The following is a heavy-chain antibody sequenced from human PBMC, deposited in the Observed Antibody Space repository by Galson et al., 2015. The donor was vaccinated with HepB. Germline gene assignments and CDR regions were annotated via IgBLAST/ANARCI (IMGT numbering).Heavy chain of an antibody. Sequence: SLRLSCAASGFTFSSYAMSWVRQAPGKGLEWVSAISGSGGTTNYADSVKGRFTISRDNSKNTLYLQMNSLRAEDTAVYYCAKEGRQYYYGSESYYNVFDYWGQGTLVTVSS. D-gene: IGHD3-10*01. CDR2: ISGSGGTT. CDR1: GFTFSSYA. CDR3: AKEGRQYYYGSESYYNVFDY. J-gene: IGHJ4*02. V-gene: IGHV3-23*01.